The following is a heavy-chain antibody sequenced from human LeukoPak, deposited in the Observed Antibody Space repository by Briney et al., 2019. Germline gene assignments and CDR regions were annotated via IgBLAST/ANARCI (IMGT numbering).Heavy chain of an antibody. Sequence: GGSLRLSCSGSGFTFDDYGMDWARQAPGKGLEGVSLISWDVGSTYYADSVKGPSTISRDNSKNSLYLPMNCLRADDTAVYYCAKDSPGPGEYYSYYGMDVWGPGTTVTVSS. CDR2: ISWDVGST. CDR3: AKDSPGPGEYYSYYGMDV. V-gene: IGHV3-43D*03. CDR1: GFTFDDYG. D-gene: IGHD7-27*01. J-gene: IGHJ6*02.